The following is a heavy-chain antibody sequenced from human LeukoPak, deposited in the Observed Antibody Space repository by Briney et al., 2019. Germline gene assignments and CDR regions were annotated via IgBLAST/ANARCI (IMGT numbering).Heavy chain of an antibody. CDR2: MYSSGTT. CDR3: ARDNRGTGELLGVY. V-gene: IGHV3-66*01. J-gene: IGHJ4*02. CDR1: GFTVGSNY. D-gene: IGHD1-26*01. Sequence: PGGSLRLSCAASGFTVGSNYMNWVRQTPGRGLEWVSVMYSSGTTHYADSVKGRFTISRDNSKNMLYLQMNSLRAEDTAVYYCARDNRGTGELLGVYWGQGTLVTVSS.